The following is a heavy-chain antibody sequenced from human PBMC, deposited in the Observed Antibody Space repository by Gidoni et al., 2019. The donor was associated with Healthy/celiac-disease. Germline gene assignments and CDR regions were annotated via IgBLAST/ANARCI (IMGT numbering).Heavy chain of an antibody. CDR3: AKIWAPLGYDSSGYRPEVGYFDY. J-gene: IGHJ4*02. CDR1: GFPFSSYG. Sequence: QVQLVESGGGVVQPGRSLRLSCAASGFPFSSYGTLWVRQAPGKGLEWVAVISYDGSNKYYADSVKGRFTISRDNSKNTLYLQMNSLRAEDTAVYYCAKIWAPLGYDSSGYRPEVGYFDYWGQGTLVTVSS. V-gene: IGHV3-30*18. D-gene: IGHD3-22*01. CDR2: ISYDGSNK.